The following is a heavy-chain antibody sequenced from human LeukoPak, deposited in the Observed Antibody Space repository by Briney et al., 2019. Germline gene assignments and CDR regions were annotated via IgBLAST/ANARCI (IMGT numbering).Heavy chain of an antibody. V-gene: IGHV3-11*05. J-gene: IGHJ6*02. CDR2: ISSSSSYT. CDR3: ARDYYGSGSYYKIPYYYGMDV. Sequence: PGGSLRLSCAASGFTFSDYYMSWIRQAPGKGLEWVSYISSSSSYTNYADSVKGRFTISRDNAKNSLYLQMNSLRAEDTAVYYCARDYYGSGSYYKIPYYYGMDVWGQGTTVTVSS. CDR1: GFTFSDYY. D-gene: IGHD3-10*01.